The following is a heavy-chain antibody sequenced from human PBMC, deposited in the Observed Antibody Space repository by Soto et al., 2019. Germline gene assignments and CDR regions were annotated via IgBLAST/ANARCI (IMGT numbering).Heavy chain of an antibody. CDR1: GYTFTSYG. CDR2: ISAYNGNT. V-gene: IGHV1-18*01. J-gene: IGHJ6*02. D-gene: IGHD6-13*01. Sequence: ASVKVSCKASGYTFTSYGISWVLQAPGQGLEWMGWISAYNGNTNYAQKLQGRVTMTTDTSTSTAYMELRSLRSDDTAVYYCASGAPWYSSSWDYGMDVWGQGTTVTVSS. CDR3: ASGAPWYSSSWDYGMDV.